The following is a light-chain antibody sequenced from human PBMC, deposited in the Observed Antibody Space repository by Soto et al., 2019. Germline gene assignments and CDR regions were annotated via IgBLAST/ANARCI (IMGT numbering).Light chain of an antibody. Sequence: IVLTQSPGTLSLSPGERATLSCRASQSVSTNLAWYQQKPGQAPRLLIYGASSRAADIPDRFSGSGSGKDFTLTINRLEPEDFAMYYCQQHGSSPITFGQGTRLEIK. CDR2: GAS. J-gene: IGKJ5*01. CDR1: QSVSTN. V-gene: IGKV3-20*01. CDR3: QQHGSSPIT.